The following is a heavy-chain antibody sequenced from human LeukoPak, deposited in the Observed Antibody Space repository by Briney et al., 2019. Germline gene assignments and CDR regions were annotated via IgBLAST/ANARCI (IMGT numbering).Heavy chain of an antibody. V-gene: IGHV4-59*01. CDR2: IYYSGST. CDR1: GGSISSYY. Sequence: PSETLSLTCSVSGGSISSYYWSWIRQPPGKGLEWIGYIYYSGSTNYNPSLKSRVTISVDTSKNQFSLKLSSVTAADTAVYYCATQRAGYYDSSGYYFDYWGQGTLVTVSS. D-gene: IGHD3-22*01. J-gene: IGHJ4*02. CDR3: ATQRAGYYDSSGYYFDY.